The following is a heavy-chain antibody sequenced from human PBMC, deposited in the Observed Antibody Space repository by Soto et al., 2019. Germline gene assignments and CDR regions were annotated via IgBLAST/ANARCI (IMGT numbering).Heavy chain of an antibody. Sequence: ASVKVSCKASGYTFTSYDINWVRQATGQGLEWMGWMNPNSGNTGFAQRFQGRVTMTRNTSISIAYMELSSLRSEDTAVYYCARDHYYDSSGPLRQPWGQGTLVTVSS. D-gene: IGHD3-22*01. CDR2: MNPNSGNT. CDR1: GYTFTSYD. J-gene: IGHJ5*02. CDR3: ARDHYYDSSGPLRQP. V-gene: IGHV1-8*01.